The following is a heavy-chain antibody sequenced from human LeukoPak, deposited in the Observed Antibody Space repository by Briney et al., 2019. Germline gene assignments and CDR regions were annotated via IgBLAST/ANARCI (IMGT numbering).Heavy chain of an antibody. Sequence: GGSLRLACAASGFTVSSNYMRWVRQAPGKGLEWVSIIYSDGSTHYADSVKGRFTISRDNSKNTLYLQMNSLRAEDTAMYYCAGSGYWGSFDYWGQGTLVTVSS. V-gene: IGHV3-53*01. D-gene: IGHD3-22*01. J-gene: IGHJ4*02. CDR3: AGSGYWGSFDY. CDR2: IYSDGST. CDR1: GFTVSSNY.